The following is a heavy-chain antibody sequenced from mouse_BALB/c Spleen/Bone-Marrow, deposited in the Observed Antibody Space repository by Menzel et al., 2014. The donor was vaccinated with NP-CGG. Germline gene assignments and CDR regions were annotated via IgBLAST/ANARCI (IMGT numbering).Heavy chain of an antibody. V-gene: IGHV1-18*01. Sequence: EVQVVESGPELVKPGASMKISCKASGYSFTGYTMNWVKQSHGKNLEWIGLINPYNGGTSYNQKFKGKATLTVDKSSSTAYMELLSLTSEDSAVYYCARGDYYGYAIDYWGQGTSVTVSS. CDR2: INPYNGGT. CDR3: ARGDYYGYAIDY. J-gene: IGHJ4*01. D-gene: IGHD1-1*01. CDR1: GYSFTGYT.